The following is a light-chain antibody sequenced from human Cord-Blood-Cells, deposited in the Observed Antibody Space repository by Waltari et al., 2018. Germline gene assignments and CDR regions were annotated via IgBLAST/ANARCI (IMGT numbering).Light chain of an antibody. CDR1: QSVLYSSNNKNY. Sequence: DIVMTQSPDYLAVSLGERATINCKSSQSVLYSSNNKNYLVWYQQKPGQPPKLLIYWASTRESGVPDRFSGSGSGTDFTLTISSLQAEDVAVYYCQQYYSTPYTFGQGTKLEIK. CDR3: QQYYSTPYT. J-gene: IGKJ2*01. V-gene: IGKV4-1*01. CDR2: WAS.